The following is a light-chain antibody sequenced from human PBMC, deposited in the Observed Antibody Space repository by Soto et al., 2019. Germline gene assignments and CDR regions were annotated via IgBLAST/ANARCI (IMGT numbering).Light chain of an antibody. CDR3: SSYTSSSIDYV. CDR1: SSDVGAYNY. J-gene: IGLJ1*01. V-gene: IGLV2-14*01. CDR2: EVS. Sequence: QSALTQPASVSGSPGQSITISCTGTSSDVGAYNYVSWYQQHPGKAPKLMIYEVSNRPSGVSNRFSGSKSGNTASLTISGLLASDVAVYYHSSYTSSSIDYVFGTGTKLTVL.